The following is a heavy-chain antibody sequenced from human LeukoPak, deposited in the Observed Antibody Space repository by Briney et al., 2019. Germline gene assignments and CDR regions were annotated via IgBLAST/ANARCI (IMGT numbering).Heavy chain of an antibody. D-gene: IGHD6-13*01. V-gene: IGHV3-15*01. J-gene: IGHJ4*02. Sequence: GGSLRLSCAASGFTFTYAWMSWVRQAPGKGLEWVGRIKSKTDGGTTEYAAPVKGRFTISRDDSKNTLSLQMNSLRAEDTAVYYCAREGRRLSSSWYGPKRYYFDYWGQGTLVTVSS. CDR2: IKSKTDGGTT. CDR1: GFTFTYAW. CDR3: AREGRRLSSSWYGPKRYYFDY.